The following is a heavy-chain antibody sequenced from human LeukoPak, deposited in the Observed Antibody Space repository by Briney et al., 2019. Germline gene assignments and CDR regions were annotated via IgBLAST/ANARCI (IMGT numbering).Heavy chain of an antibody. CDR1: GYSFTSYW. V-gene: IGHV5-51*01. D-gene: IGHD6-19*01. CDR3: ATLWASGWQNPLGY. CDR2: IYPGDSDT. J-gene: IGHJ4*02. Sequence: GESLKISCKGSGYSFTSYWIAWVRQMPGKGLNWMGIIYPGDSDTRYSPSFQGQVTISADKSIGTAYLQWSSLKASDTAKYYCATLWASGWQNPLGYWGQGTLVTVSS.